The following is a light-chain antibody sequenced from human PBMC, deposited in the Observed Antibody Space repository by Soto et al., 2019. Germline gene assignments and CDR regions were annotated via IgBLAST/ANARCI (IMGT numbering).Light chain of an antibody. CDR3: SSSTSGNTQV. Sequence: QSALTQPASVSASPGQSVTISCTGSNNDIGSSDYVSWYQQHPGKAPKLIIYGVSNRPSGAPDRFSGSKSGNTASLTISGLQADDEADYYCSSSTSGNTQVFGRGTKLTVL. V-gene: IGLV2-14*01. CDR2: GVS. CDR1: NNDIGSSDY. J-gene: IGLJ3*02.